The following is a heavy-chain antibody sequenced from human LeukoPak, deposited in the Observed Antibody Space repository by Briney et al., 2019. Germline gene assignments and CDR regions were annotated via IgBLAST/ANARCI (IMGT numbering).Heavy chain of an antibody. D-gene: IGHD5-12*01. Sequence: SETLSLTCTVSGGSISSYYWSWIRQPAGKGLEWIGRIYTSGSTNCNPSLKSRVTMSVDTSKNQFSLKLSSVTAADTAVYYCARDFVDIVATSMFDPWGQGTLVTVSS. CDR3: ARDFVDIVATSMFDP. V-gene: IGHV4-4*07. J-gene: IGHJ5*02. CDR1: GGSISSYY. CDR2: IYTSGST.